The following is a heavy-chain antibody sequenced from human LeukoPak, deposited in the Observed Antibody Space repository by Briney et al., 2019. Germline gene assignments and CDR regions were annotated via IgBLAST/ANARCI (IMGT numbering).Heavy chain of an antibody. Sequence: ASVKVSCKASGYTFTGYYMHWVRQAPGQGLEWMGWINPNSGGTNYAQKFRGWVTMTRDTSISTAYMELSRLRSDDTAVYYCARGYDPGIAAAAYYYGMDVWGQGTTVTVSS. CDR1: GYTFTGYY. D-gene: IGHD6-13*01. CDR3: ARGYDPGIAAAAYYYGMDV. V-gene: IGHV1-2*04. CDR2: INPNSGGT. J-gene: IGHJ6*02.